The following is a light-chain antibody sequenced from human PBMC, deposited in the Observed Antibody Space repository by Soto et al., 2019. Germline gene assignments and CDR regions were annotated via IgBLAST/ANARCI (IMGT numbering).Light chain of an antibody. CDR2: EVS. CDR3: SSYAGSNKV. V-gene: IGLV2-8*01. CDR1: SSDVGAYNY. J-gene: IGLJ2*01. Sequence: QSALTQPASVSGSPGQSITISCTGTSSDVGAYNYVSWYQQHPGKAPKLMIYEVSKRPSGVPDRFSGSKSGNTASLTVSGLQAEDEADYYCSSYAGSNKVFGGGTKLTVL.